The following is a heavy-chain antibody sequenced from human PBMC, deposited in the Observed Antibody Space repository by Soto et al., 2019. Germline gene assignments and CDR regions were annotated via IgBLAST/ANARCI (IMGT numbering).Heavy chain of an antibody. Sequence: ESGGGLVQPGGSLRLSCAASGFTFSSYSMNWVRQAPGKGLEWVSYISSSSSTIYYADSVKGRFTISRDNAKNSLYLQMNSLRDEDTAVYYCARESYYDSSGYSLYYYYGMDVWGQGTTVTVSS. V-gene: IGHV3-48*02. D-gene: IGHD3-22*01. J-gene: IGHJ6*02. CDR2: ISSSSSTI. CDR1: GFTFSSYS. CDR3: ARESYYDSSGYSLYYYYGMDV.